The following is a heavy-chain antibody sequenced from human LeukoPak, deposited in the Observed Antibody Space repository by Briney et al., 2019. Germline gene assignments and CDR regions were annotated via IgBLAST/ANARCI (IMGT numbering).Heavy chain of an antibody. Sequence: PGGSLRLSCAASGFTFSSYGMSWVRQAPGKGLEWVSAISGGGDSTYYADSVKGRFTISRDNSKNTLYLQMNGLRAEDTAVYYCTKAVYTTMVFIDYWGQGTLVTVSS. CDR2: ISGGGDST. CDR3: TKAVYTTMVFIDY. D-gene: IGHD5-18*01. V-gene: IGHV3-23*01. CDR1: GFTFSSYG. J-gene: IGHJ4*02.